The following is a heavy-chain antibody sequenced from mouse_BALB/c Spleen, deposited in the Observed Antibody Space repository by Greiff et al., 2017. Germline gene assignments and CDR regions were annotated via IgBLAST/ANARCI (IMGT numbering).Heavy chain of an antibody. V-gene: IGHV1-69*02. CDR2: IYPSDSYT. J-gene: IGHJ4*01. CDR1: GYTFTSYW. Sequence: QVQLQQPGAELVRPGASVKLSCKASGYTFTSYWINWVKQRPGQGLEWIGNIYPSDSYTNYNQKFKDKATLTVDKSSSTAYMQLSSPTSEDSAVYYCTRGGITTRYYYAMDYWGQGTSVTVSS. CDR3: TRGGITTRYYYAMDY. D-gene: IGHD2-4*01.